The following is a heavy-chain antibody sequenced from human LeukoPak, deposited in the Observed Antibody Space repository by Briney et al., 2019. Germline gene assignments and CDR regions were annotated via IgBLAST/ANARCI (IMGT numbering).Heavy chain of an antibody. Sequence: PGGSLRLSCAASGFSFDDYTMHWVRQAPGKGLEWVSLISWDGSITDYAGSVKGRFTISRDNSKDSLYLQMSSLRTEDTALYYCGKDIGISSSRTSDYWGQGTLVTVSS. D-gene: IGHD6-6*01. CDR3: GKDIGISSSRTSDY. CDR1: GFSFDDYT. V-gene: IGHV3-43*01. J-gene: IGHJ4*02. CDR2: ISWDGSIT.